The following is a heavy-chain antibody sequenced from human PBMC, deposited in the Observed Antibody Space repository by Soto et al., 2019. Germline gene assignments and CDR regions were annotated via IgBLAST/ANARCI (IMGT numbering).Heavy chain of an antibody. CDR1: GYTLNEVA. CDR3: TTYHGDYNFDH. J-gene: IGHJ5*02. CDR2: FDPDEAET. V-gene: IGHV1-24*01. D-gene: IGHD4-17*01. Sequence: QVQLVQSGAEVKKPGASVKVSCKVSGYTLNEVAMHWVRQAPGKGLEWLGGFDPDEAETIYAQHFQGRVTMTEYTSTDTVYMELSSLRSEDTALYFCTTYHGDYNFDHWGQGTLVTVSS.